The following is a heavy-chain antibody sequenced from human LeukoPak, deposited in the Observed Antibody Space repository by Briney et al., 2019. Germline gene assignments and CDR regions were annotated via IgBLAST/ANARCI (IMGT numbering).Heavy chain of an antibody. CDR2: IYTSEST. CDR1: GGSISSTYY. D-gene: IGHD6-13*01. J-gene: IGHJ4*02. Sequence: TSETLSLTCTVSGGSISSTYYWGWLRPPAGKGLEWIGRIYTSESTNYNPSLKSRVSMSVDTSKNQFSLKLSSVTAADTAVYYCARGVVAAAGRTFDFWGQGTLVTVFS. CDR3: ARGVVAAAGRTFDF. V-gene: IGHV4-4*07.